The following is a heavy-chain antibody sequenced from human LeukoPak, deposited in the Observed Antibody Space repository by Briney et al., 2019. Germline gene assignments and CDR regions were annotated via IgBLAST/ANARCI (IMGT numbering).Heavy chain of an antibody. CDR1: GGSISSHY. J-gene: IGHJ4*02. D-gene: IGHD1-20*01. V-gene: IGHV4-59*11. CDR2: IYYSGST. CDR3: ARDSGPRKYNWKGGFDY. Sequence: SETLSLTCTVSGGSISSHYGSWIRQPPGEGLEWIGYIYYSGSTNYNPSLKGRVPISVDTSKNQFSLKLSSVTAADTAVYYCARDSGPRKYNWKGGFDYWGQGTLVTVSS.